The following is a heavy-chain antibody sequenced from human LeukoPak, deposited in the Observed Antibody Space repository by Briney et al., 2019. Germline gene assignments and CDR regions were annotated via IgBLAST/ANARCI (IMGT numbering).Heavy chain of an antibody. J-gene: IGHJ4*02. Sequence: GASVKVSCKASGYTFTSYDINWVRQATGQGLEWMGGIIPILGTANYAQKFQGRVTIATDESTSTAYMELSSLRSEDTAVYYCARSRRLDYWGQGTLVTVSS. CDR1: GYTFTSYD. V-gene: IGHV1-69*05. CDR3: ARSRRLDY. CDR2: IIPILGTA. D-gene: IGHD2-2*01.